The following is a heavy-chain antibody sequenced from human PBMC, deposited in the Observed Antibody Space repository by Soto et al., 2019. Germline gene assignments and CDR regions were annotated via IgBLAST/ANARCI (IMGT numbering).Heavy chain of an antibody. V-gene: IGHV1-18*01. CDR2: ISPFNYNT. J-gene: IGHJ5*02. D-gene: IGHD6-25*01. Sequence: QVQLMQSRPEVKTPGASVKLSCKASGYTFSSYVITWVRQAPGQGLEWMGWISPFNYNTNYAQKFQGRVTMTTDTSTNTAYMHLRSLRSDDTAVYYCARGGRRLGWFDPWGQGTLVTVSS. CDR3: ARGGRRLGWFDP. CDR1: GYTFSSYV.